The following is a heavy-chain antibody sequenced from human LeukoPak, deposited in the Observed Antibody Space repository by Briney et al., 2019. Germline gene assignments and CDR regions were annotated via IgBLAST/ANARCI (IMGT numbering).Heavy chain of an antibody. D-gene: IGHD5-18*01. J-gene: IGHJ5*02. CDR3: ARPVAHTDMITPADYNWFDP. CDR2: INPGDGAT. V-gene: IGHV1-46*01. Sequence: ASVKVSCKASGFPFTMYYIHWVGQAPGQGFEWMGMINPGDGATTYAQRFRGRVTVTRDMSTTTVYMDLRGLRSEDTAVYYCARPVAHTDMITPADYNWFDPWGQGTLVTVSS. CDR1: GFPFTMYY.